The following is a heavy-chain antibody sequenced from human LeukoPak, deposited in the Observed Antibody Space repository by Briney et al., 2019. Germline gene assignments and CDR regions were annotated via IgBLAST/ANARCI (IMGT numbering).Heavy chain of an antibody. CDR2: IWSDGSNK. V-gene: IGHV3-33*01. D-gene: IGHD4-11*01. CDR1: GFTFSHYG. Sequence: TGGSLRLSCAASGFTFSHYGMHWVRQAPGKGLEWVAVIWSDGSNKFYADSVRGRSTISRDDVRKTVYLQMDSLTAEDTAVYYCARDAQRGFDYSNSLQYWGQGTLVTVSS. J-gene: IGHJ4*02. CDR3: ARDAQRGFDYSNSLQY.